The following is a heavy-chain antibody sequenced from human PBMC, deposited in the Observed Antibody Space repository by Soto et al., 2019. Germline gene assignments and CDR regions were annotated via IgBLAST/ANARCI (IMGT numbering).Heavy chain of an antibody. J-gene: IGHJ4*02. CDR2: ISGGGDPI. CDR1: GFTFNRYS. V-gene: IGHV3-48*01. Sequence: EVQLVESGGGLVQPGGSLRLSCAASGFTFNRYSMNWVRQAPGKGLEWVSYISGGGDPISYADSVKGRFTISRDNAKNSLYLKMNSLRVEDTAVYYCARDLNWAFDYWGQGTLVTVSS. CDR3: ARDLNWAFDY. D-gene: IGHD7-27*01.